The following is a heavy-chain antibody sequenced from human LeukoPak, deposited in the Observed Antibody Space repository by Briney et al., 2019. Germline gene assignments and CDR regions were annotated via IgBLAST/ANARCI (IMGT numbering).Heavy chain of an antibody. CDR1: GFTFSSYA. J-gene: IGHJ6*02. CDR2: VSGGGATT. D-gene: IGHD2-2*01. CDR3: AKDEDIVVVPAAAPKFYYYYGMDV. Sequence: GGSLRLSCAASGFTFSSYAMNWVRQAPGKGLEWVSTVSGGGATTYYADSVKGRFTISRDNSRNTVYLQMNSLRAEDTAVYYCAKDEDIVVVPAAAPKFYYYYGMDVWGQGTTVTVSS. V-gene: IGHV3-23*01.